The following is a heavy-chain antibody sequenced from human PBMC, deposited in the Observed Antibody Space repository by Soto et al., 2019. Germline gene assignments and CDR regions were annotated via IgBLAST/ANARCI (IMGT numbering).Heavy chain of an antibody. CDR1: GYSISSGYY. CDR2: IYHSGST. D-gene: IGHD3-22*01. V-gene: IGHV4-38-2*01. CDR3: ARATYYYDSSGYYLHAY. Sequence: SETLSLTCAVSGYSISSGYYWGWIRHPPGKGLELIGSIYHSGSTYYNPSLKSRVTISVDTSKNQFSLKLSSVTAADTAVYYCARATYYYDSSGYYLHAYWGQGTLVTVSS. J-gene: IGHJ4*02.